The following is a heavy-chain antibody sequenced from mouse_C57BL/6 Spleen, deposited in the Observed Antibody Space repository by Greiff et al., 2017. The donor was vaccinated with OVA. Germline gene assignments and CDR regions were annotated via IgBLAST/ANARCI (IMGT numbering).Heavy chain of an antibody. CDR3: ARIYYGRAYYYAMDY. V-gene: IGHV2-2*01. D-gene: IGHD1-1*01. J-gene: IGHJ4*01. CDR1: GFSLTSYG. CDR2: IWSGGST. Sequence: QVQLKESGPGLVQPSQILSITCTVSGFSLTSYGVHWVRQSPGKGLEWLGVIWSGGSTDYNAAFISRLSISKDNSKSQVFFKMNSLQADDTAIYYCARIYYGRAYYYAMDYWGQGTSVTVSS.